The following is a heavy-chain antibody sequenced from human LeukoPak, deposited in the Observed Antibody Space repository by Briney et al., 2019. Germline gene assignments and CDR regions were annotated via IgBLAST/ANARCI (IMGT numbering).Heavy chain of an antibody. J-gene: IGHJ4*02. V-gene: IGHV3-74*01. CDR3: ARDWFHAIDY. D-gene: IGHD2/OR15-2a*01. CDR1: GFTFGNTW. Sequence: GGSLSLPCAAPGFTFGNTWWTWFRQPPGGGLVWVSRIRSDGSDTRYAESVKGRFTISRDNAKNTLYLQMNSLRAEDTAVYYCARDWFHAIDYWGQGTLVTVSS. CDR2: IRSDGSDT.